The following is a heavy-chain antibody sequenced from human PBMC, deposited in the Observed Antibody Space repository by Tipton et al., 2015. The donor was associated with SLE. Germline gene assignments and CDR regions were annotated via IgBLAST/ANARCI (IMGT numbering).Heavy chain of an antibody. CDR1: GFTFSYFY. D-gene: IGHD3-3*01. J-gene: IGHJ4*02. V-gene: IGHV1-18*04. CDR3: ARGPYHFWSGYPYYFDY. Sequence: QLVQSGAELKKPGASVRVSCETSGFTFSYFYIDWVRQAPGQGLEWLGRINPNTGNTNYAQKLQRRVTMTTDTSTTTAYMELRSLRSDDTAVYYCARGPYHFWSGYPYYFDYWGQGTLVTVSS. CDR2: INPNTGNT.